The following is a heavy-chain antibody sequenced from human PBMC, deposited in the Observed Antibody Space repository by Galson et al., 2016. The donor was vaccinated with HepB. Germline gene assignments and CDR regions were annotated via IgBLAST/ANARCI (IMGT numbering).Heavy chain of an antibody. CDR2: ISYDASNK. Sequence: SLRLSCAPSGFTFSSSATHWVRQAPGKGLEWLAVISYDASNKYYADSVKGRFTISRSTSKNTLYLQMNSLRAEDTAVYYCSRGRCTSTGCYYFSGLYYYYAMDAWGQGSLVTVAS. CDR1: GFTFSSSA. J-gene: IGHJ6*02. D-gene: IGHD2-2*01. V-gene: IGHV3-30*03. CDR3: SRGRCTSTGCYYFSGLYYYYAMDA.